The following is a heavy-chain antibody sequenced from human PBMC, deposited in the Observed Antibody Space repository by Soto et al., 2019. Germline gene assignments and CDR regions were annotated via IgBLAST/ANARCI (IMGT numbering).Heavy chain of an antibody. CDR2: IYHSGST. J-gene: IGHJ4*02. D-gene: IGHD2-21*02. Sequence: SETLSLTCAVSGGSISSGGYSWSWIRQPPGKGLEWIGYIYHSGSTYYNPSLKSRVTISVDRSKNQFSLKLSSVTAADTAVYYCARVESVYCGGDCSQGYFDYWGQGTLVTVSS. CDR3: ARVESVYCGGDCSQGYFDY. V-gene: IGHV4-30-2*01. CDR1: GGSISSGGYS.